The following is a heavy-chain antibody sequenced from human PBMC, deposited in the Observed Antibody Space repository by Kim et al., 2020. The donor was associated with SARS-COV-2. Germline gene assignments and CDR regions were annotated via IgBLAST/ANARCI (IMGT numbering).Heavy chain of an antibody. J-gene: IGHJ6*02. CDR3: AREAGTRYYYYGMDV. D-gene: IGHD1-7*01. Sequence: DSVKGRFTISRDNAKNSLYLQMNSLRAEDTAVYYCAREAGTRYYYYGMDVWGQGTTVTVSS. V-gene: IGHV3-7*03.